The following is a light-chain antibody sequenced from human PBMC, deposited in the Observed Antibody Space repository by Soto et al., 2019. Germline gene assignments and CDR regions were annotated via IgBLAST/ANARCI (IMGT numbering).Light chain of an antibody. J-gene: IGKJ4*01. CDR2: AAS. Sequence: DIQMTQSPSSLSASVGDRVTITCRASQSISSYLNWYQQKPGKAPKLLIYAASSLQSGVPSRFSGSGSGTDFPLTISSPQPEDFATYYCQQSYSTPLTFGGGTKVEIK. CDR1: QSISSY. CDR3: QQSYSTPLT. V-gene: IGKV1-39*01.